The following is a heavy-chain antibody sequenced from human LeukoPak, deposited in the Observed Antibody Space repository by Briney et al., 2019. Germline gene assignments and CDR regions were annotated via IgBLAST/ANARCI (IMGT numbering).Heavy chain of an antibody. CDR2: IYYSGST. J-gene: IGHJ3*02. CDR3: ARQDYGDYAAFDI. D-gene: IGHD4-17*01. Sequence: SQTLSLTCTVSGGSISSGGYYWSWIRQHPGKGLEWIGYIYYSGSTYYNPSLKSRVTISVDTSKNQFSLKLSSVTAADTAVYYCARQDYGDYAAFDIWGQGTMVTVSS. V-gene: IGHV4-31*03. CDR1: GGSISSGGYY.